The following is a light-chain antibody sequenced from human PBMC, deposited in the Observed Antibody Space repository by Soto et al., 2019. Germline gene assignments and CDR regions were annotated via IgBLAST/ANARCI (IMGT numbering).Light chain of an antibody. CDR2: DVS. J-gene: IGLJ2*01. V-gene: IGLV2-14*03. CDR3: SSYTSSSTLV. Sequence: QSVLTQPASVSGSPGQSITISCTGTSSDVGCYNCVSWYQQHPGKAPKLMIYDVSNRPSGVSNRFSGSKSGNTASLTISGLQAEDEADYYCSSYTSSSTLVFGGGTKLTVL. CDR1: SSDVGCYNC.